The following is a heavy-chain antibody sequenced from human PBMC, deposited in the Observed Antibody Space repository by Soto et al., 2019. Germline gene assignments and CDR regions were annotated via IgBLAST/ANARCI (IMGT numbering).Heavy chain of an antibody. CDR3: AKDMGSGYGYGMDV. Sequence: EVQLVESGGGLVQPGRSLRLSCAASGFTFDDYAMHWVRQAPGKGLEWVSGISWNSGSIGYADSVKGRFTISRDNAKNSLYLQMNRLRAEDTALYYCAKDMGSGYGYGMDVWGQGTTVTVSS. J-gene: IGHJ6*02. D-gene: IGHD5-12*01. V-gene: IGHV3-9*01. CDR1: GFTFDDYA. CDR2: ISWNSGSI.